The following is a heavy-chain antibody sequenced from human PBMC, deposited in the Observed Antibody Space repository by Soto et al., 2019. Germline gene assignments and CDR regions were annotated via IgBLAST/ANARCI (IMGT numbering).Heavy chain of an antibody. Sequence: QVQLVQSGAEVKKPGSSVKVSCKASGGTFSSYGISWVRQAPGQGLEWMGGIIPIFGTANYAQKFQGRVTMTADESTSTAYMELSSLRSEDTAVYYCARAHSSSAYYYGMDVWGQGTTVTVSS. J-gene: IGHJ6*02. CDR2: IIPIFGTA. CDR3: ARAHSSSAYYYGMDV. CDR1: GGTFSSYG. D-gene: IGHD6-6*01. V-gene: IGHV1-69*12.